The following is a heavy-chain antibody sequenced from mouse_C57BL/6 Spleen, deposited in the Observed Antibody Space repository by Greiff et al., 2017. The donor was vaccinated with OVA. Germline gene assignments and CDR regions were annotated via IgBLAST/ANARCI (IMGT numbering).Heavy chain of an antibody. V-gene: IGHV1-82*01. CDR3: ARSYDGYYVGYFDY. CDR1: GYAFSSSW. D-gene: IGHD2-3*01. CDR2: IYPGDGDT. Sequence: VNVVESGPELVKPGASVKISCKASGYAFSSSWMNWVKQRPGKGLEWIGRIYPGDGDTNYNGKFKGKATLTADKSSSTAYMQLSSLTSEDSAVYFCARSYDGYYVGYFDYWGQGTTLTVSS. J-gene: IGHJ2*01.